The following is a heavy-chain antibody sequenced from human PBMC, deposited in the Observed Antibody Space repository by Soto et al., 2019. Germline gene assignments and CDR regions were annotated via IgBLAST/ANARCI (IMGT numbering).Heavy chain of an antibody. Sequence: GGSLRLSCAASGFTFSSYAMSWVRQAPGKGLEWVSAISGSGGSTYYADSVKGRFTISRDNSKNTLYLQMNSLRAEDTAVYYCAKTLGVRGVIRLLYYYGMDVWGQGTTVTVSS. CDR3: AKTLGVRGVIRLLYYYGMDV. CDR1: GFTFSSYA. CDR2: ISGSGGST. J-gene: IGHJ6*02. V-gene: IGHV3-23*01. D-gene: IGHD3-10*01.